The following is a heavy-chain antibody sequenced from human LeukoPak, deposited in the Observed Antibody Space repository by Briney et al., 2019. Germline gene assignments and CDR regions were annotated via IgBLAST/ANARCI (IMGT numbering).Heavy chain of an antibody. V-gene: IGHV3-23*01. Sequence: PGGSLTLSCAASGFTFSSFAMSWVREAPGKGLEWVSAISGSGGSTYYADSVKGRFTISRDNSKNTLYLQMNSLRAEDTAVYYCAKDPRITTSYWGQGTLVSVSS. CDR2: ISGSGGST. J-gene: IGHJ4*02. CDR3: AKDPRITTSY. D-gene: IGHD4-11*01. CDR1: GFTFSSFA.